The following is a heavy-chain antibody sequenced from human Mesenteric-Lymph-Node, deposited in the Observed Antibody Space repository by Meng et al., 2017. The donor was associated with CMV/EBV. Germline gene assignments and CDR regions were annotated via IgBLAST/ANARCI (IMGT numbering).Heavy chain of an antibody. Sequence: ASVKVSCKASGYTFTDYSLHWVRQAPGQGLECVGWINPNSGDTTYSQKFQGRVTLTSDTSITTAYMELSRLKSDDTAVYFCAKNWGGAGYYLDYWGQGTLVTVSS. V-gene: IGHV1-2*02. J-gene: IGHJ4*02. CDR3: AKNWGGAGYYLDY. D-gene: IGHD2-21*01. CDR2: INPNSGDT. CDR1: GYTFTDYS.